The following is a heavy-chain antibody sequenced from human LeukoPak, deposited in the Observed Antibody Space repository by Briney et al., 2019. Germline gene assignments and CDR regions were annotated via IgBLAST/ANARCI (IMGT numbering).Heavy chain of an antibody. CDR1: GFTFSSYD. Sequence: PGGSLRLSCAASGFTFSSYDMHWVRQATGKGLEWVSAIGTAGDTYYPGSVKGRFTISRENAKNSLHLQMNSLRAGDTAVYYCASLGSGWYYFDYWGQGTLVTVSS. D-gene: IGHD6-19*01. CDR2: IGTAGDT. V-gene: IGHV3-13*01. J-gene: IGHJ4*02. CDR3: ASLGSGWYYFDY.